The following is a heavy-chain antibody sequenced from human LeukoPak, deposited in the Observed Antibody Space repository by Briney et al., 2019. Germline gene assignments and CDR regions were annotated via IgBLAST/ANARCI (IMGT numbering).Heavy chain of an antibody. CDR2: IYYSGST. CDR3: ASGAQTEAFDY. Sequence: SETLSLTCTVSGGSISSSSYYWGWIRQPPGKGLEWIGSIYYSGSTYYNPSLKSRVTISVDTSKNQFSLKLSSVTAADTAVYYCASGAQTEAFDYWGQGALVTVSS. J-gene: IGHJ4*02. D-gene: IGHD1-26*01. CDR1: GGSISSSSYY. V-gene: IGHV4-39*01.